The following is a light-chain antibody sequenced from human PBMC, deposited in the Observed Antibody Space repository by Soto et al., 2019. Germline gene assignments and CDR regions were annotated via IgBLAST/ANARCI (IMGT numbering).Light chain of an antibody. Sequence: EIVLTXXXXXXXXSPGERATXSCRASQSVSSSYLAWYQQKPGQAPRLLIYGASSRATGIPDRFSGSGSGTDFTLTISRLEPEDFAVYYCQQRDTFGQGTKLEIK. CDR1: QSVSSSY. CDR2: GAS. CDR3: QQRDT. V-gene: IGKV3-20*01. J-gene: IGKJ2*01.